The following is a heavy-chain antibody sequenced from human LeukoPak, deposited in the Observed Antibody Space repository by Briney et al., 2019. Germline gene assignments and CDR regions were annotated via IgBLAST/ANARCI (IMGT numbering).Heavy chain of an antibody. D-gene: IGHD2-2*01. V-gene: IGHV1-2*02. CDR1: GYTFTSYD. Sequence: VASVKVSCKASGYTFTSYDINWVRQATGQGLEWMGWINPNSGGTNYAQKFQGRVTMTRDTSISTAYMELSRLRSDDTAVYYCARADIVVVPAAQAGDWFDPWGQGTLVTVSS. CDR2: INPNSGGT. CDR3: ARADIVVVPAAQAGDWFDP. J-gene: IGHJ5*02.